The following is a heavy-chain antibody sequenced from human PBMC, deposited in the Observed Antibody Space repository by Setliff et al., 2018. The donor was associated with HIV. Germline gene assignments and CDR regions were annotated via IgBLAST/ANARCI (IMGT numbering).Heavy chain of an antibody. Sequence: ASVKVSCKASGHTFSNYDVIWVRRATGQGLEWMGWINPNSGDTGYAQKFQARVIMTRDTSISTAYMELSSLTSADTAVYYCASGKGVRGVIITGGLDVWGKGTTVTVSS. CDR1: GHTFSNYD. V-gene: IGHV1-8*01. CDR3: ASGKGVRGVIITGGLDV. J-gene: IGHJ6*04. CDR2: INPNSGDT. D-gene: IGHD3-10*01.